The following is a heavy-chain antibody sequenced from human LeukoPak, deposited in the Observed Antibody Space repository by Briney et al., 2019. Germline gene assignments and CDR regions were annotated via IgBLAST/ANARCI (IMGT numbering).Heavy chain of an antibody. D-gene: IGHD6-13*01. V-gene: IGHV3-30*04. Sequence: GRSLRLSCVATGFTFTSYAMHWVRQAPGKGLEWVAVISYDGTNKYYGDPVKGRFTISRDNSKNTLYLQMNSLRAEDTAVYYCARDQHAAAGRGTLYYFHYWGQGTLVTVSS. CDR3: ARDQHAAAGRGTLYYFHY. CDR1: GFTFTSYA. J-gene: IGHJ4*02. CDR2: ISYDGTNK.